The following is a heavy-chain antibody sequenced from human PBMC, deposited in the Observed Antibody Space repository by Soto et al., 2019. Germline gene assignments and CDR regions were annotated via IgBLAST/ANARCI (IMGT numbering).Heavy chain of an antibody. J-gene: IGHJ4*02. D-gene: IGHD3-3*01. CDR3: ARDLGIFGVLRGVFDY. V-gene: IGHV3-21*01. CDR1: GFTFSSYS. CDR2: ISSSSSYI. Sequence: EVQLVESGGGLVKPGGSLRLSCAASGFTFSSYSMNWVRQAPGKGLEWVSSISSSSSYIYYADSVKGRFTISRDNAKNSLYLQMNSLRGEDTAVYYCARDLGIFGVLRGVFDYWGQGTLVTVSS.